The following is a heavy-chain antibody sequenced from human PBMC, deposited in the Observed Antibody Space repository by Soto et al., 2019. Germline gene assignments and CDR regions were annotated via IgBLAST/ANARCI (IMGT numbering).Heavy chain of an antibody. CDR2: ITGRGGST. J-gene: IGHJ4*02. CDR1: GFTFSSYA. CDR3: AKDRGGCSSTSCPPRLFDY. V-gene: IGHV3-23*01. D-gene: IGHD2-2*01. Sequence: EVQLLESGGGLVQPGGSLRLSCAASGFTFSSYAMSWVRQAPGKGLEWVSAITGRGGSTYYADSVKGRFTISRDNSKNTLYLQMNSMRAEDTAVYYCAKDRGGCSSTSCPPRLFDYWGQGTLVTVSS.